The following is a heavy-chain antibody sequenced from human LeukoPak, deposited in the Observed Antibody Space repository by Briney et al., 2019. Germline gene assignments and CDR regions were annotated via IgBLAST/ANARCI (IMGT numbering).Heavy chain of an antibody. D-gene: IGHD3-10*01. CDR3: ARHIPIVWTITMWYFGL. CDR1: GGSISSSSYY. V-gene: IGHV4-39*01. CDR2: IYYTGST. J-gene: IGHJ2*01. Sequence: PSETLSLTCTVSGGSISSSSYYWGWIRQPPGKGLEWIGSIYYTGSTHYNPSLKSPVTISVDTSKNQFSLNLSSVTAADTAVYYCARHIPIVWTITMWYFGLWGRGTLVTVSS.